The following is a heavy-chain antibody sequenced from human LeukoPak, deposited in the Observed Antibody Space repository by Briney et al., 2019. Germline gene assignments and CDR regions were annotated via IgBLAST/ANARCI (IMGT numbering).Heavy chain of an antibody. CDR2: IWYDGSNK. Sequence: PGGSLRLSCAAPGFTFSSYGMHWVRQAPGKGLEWVAVIWYDGSNKYYADSVKGRFTISRDNSKNTLYLQMNSLRAEDTAVYYCARDIAAVGFDYWGQGTLVTVSS. CDR3: ARDIAAVGFDY. CDR1: GFTFSSYG. V-gene: IGHV3-33*01. D-gene: IGHD6-13*01. J-gene: IGHJ4*02.